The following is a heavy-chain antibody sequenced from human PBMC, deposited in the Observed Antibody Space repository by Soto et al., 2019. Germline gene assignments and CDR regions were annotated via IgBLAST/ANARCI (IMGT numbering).Heavy chain of an antibody. Sequence: ASVKVSCKASGYTFTSYYMHWVRQAPGQGLEWMGIINPSGGSTSYAQKFQGRVTMTRDTSTSTVYMELSSLRSEDTAVYYCVGSGSFYYYYMDVWGKGTTVTVSS. CDR3: VGSGSFYYYYMDV. J-gene: IGHJ6*03. D-gene: IGHD3-10*01. CDR2: INPSGGST. V-gene: IGHV1-46*01. CDR1: GYTFTSYY.